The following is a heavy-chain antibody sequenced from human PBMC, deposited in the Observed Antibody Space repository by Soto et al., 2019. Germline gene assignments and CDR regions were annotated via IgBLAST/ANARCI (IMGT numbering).Heavy chain of an antibody. CDR3: ARDIYCSGGSCYSGAFDI. V-gene: IGHV1-69*01. CDR2: IIPIFGTA. Sequence: QVQLVQSGAEVKKPGSSVKVSCKASGGTFSSYAISWVRQAPGQGLEWMGGIIPIFGTANDAQKFQGRVTITADESTSTAYMELSSLRSEDTAVYYCARDIYCSGGSCYSGAFDIWCQGTMVTVSS. D-gene: IGHD2-15*01. CDR1: GGTFSSYA. J-gene: IGHJ3*02.